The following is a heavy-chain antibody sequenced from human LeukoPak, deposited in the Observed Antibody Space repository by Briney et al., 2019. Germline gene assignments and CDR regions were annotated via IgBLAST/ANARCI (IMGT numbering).Heavy chain of an antibody. CDR3: AGGYSSSCAPD. Sequence: SETLSLTCTVSGASISSYYWSWIRQPPGKGLGWIGYVYYSGTTKYNPSLKGRVTISVDTSKSQFSLKLTSVTAADTAVYYCAGGYSSSCAPDWGQGTLVTVS. V-gene: IGHV4-59*01. CDR1: GASISSYY. J-gene: IGHJ4*02. D-gene: IGHD6-19*01. CDR2: VYYSGTT.